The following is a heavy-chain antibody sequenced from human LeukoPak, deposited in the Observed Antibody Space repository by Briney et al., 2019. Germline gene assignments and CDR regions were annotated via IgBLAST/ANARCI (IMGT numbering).Heavy chain of an antibody. J-gene: IGHJ6*02. CDR1: GGTFSSYA. V-gene: IGHV1-69*01. D-gene: IGHD6-6*01. CDR3: ASCIAARPYYYYGMDV. CDR2: IIPIFGTA. Sequence: ASVKVSCTASGGTFSSYAISWVRQAPGQGLEWMGGIIPIFGTANYAQKFQGRVTITADESTSTAYMELSSLRSEDTAVYYCASCIAARPYYYYGMDVWGQGTTVTVSS.